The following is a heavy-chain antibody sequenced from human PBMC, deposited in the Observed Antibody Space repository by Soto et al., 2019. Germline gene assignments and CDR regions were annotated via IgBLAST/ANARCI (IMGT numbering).Heavy chain of an antibody. CDR3: ARDGRYCISTSCYDWFDP. J-gene: IGHJ5*02. D-gene: IGHD2-2*01. V-gene: IGHV1-69*12. Sequence: QVQLVQSGAEVKKPGSSVKVSCKASGGTFSSYAISWVRQAPGQGLEWMGGIIPIFGTANYAQKFQGRVTITADESTSTAYMELSSLRSEDTAVYYCARDGRYCISTSCYDWFDPWGQGTLVPVSS. CDR1: GGTFSSYA. CDR2: IIPIFGTA.